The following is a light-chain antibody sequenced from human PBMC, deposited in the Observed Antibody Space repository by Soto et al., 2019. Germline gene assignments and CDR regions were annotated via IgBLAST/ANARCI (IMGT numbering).Light chain of an antibody. CDR3: CSYAGSYTHVV. Sequence: QSALTQPPSVSGSPGQAGTISCTGTSTDFVSYNRVSGYQQPPGTAPKLMIYEVSKRPSGVPDRFSGSKSGNTASLTISGLQAADEADYYCCSYAGSYTHVVFGGGTKLTVL. V-gene: IGLV2-18*02. J-gene: IGLJ2*01. CDR1: STDFVSYNR. CDR2: EVS.